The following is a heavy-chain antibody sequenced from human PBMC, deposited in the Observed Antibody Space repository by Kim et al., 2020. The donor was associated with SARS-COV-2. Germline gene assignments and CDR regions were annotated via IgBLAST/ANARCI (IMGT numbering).Heavy chain of an antibody. J-gene: IGHJ4*02. Sequence: ADSVKGRFTISRDNSKNTLYLQMNSLRAEDTAVYYCARDLGIAAAGTFDYWGQGTLVTVSS. CDR3: ARDLGIAAAGTFDY. D-gene: IGHD6-13*01. V-gene: IGHV3-33*01.